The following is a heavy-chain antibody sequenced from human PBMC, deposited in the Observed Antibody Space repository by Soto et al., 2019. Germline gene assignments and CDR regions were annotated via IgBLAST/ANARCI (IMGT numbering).Heavy chain of an antibody. J-gene: IGHJ6*02. CDR1: GFTFTSSA. D-gene: IGHD2-15*01. Sequence: SVKVSCKASGFTFTSSAVQWVRQARGQRLEWIGWIVVGSGNTNYAQKFQERVTITRDMSTSTAYMELSSLRSEDTAVYYCAADPYNYFGGNWLEWYDYYGMDVWGQGTTVTVSS. CDR3: AADPYNYFGGNWLEWYDYYGMDV. CDR2: IVVGSGNT. V-gene: IGHV1-58*01.